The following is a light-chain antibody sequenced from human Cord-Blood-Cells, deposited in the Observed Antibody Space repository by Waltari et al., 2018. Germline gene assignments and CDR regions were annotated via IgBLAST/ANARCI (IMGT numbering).Light chain of an antibody. CDR2: DFS. CDR1: SSDVGGYNY. CDR3: SSYTSSSTLV. V-gene: IGLV2-14*01. J-gene: IGLJ2*01. Sequence: QSALTQPASVSGSPGQSITISCTGTSSDVGGYNYVSWYQQHPGKAPKLMIYDFSKRPSGCSNRFSGSKSGHTASLTISGLQAEDEADYYCSSYTSSSTLVFGGGTKLTVL.